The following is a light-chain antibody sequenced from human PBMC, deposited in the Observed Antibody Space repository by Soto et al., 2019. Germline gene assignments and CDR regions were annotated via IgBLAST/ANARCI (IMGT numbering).Light chain of an antibody. V-gene: IGLV2-14*01. CDR1: SSDVGGYNY. J-gene: IGLJ2*01. Sequence: QSVLTQPASVSGSPGQSITISCTGTSSDVGGYNYVSWYQQHPGKAPKLIIYDVSSRPSGVSDRFSGSKSVNTASLTISGLQTEDEADYYCTSYAASDTHVVFGGGTKLTVL. CDR2: DVS. CDR3: TSYAASDTHVV.